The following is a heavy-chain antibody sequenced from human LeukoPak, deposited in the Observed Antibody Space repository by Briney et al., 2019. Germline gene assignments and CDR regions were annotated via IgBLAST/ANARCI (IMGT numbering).Heavy chain of an antibody. Sequence: SETLSLTCAVYGGSFSGYYWSWIRQPPGKGLEWIGEINHSGSTNYNPSLKSRVTISVDTSKNQFSLKLSSVTAADTAVYYCARKDGKAYCSGGSCYGPFDWFDPWGQGTLVTVSS. J-gene: IGHJ5*02. CDR3: ARKDGKAYCSGGSCYGPFDWFDP. V-gene: IGHV4-34*01. CDR2: INHSGST. CDR1: GGSFSGYY. D-gene: IGHD2-15*01.